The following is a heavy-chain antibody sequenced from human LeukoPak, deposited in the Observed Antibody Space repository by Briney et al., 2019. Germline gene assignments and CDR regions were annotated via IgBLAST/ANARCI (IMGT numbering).Heavy chain of an antibody. V-gene: IGHV3-21*01. CDR1: GFTFSSYA. D-gene: IGHD6-13*01. Sequence: KPGGSLRLSCAASGFTFSSYAMSWVRQAPGEGLEWVSSISSSSSYIYYADSVKGRFTISRDNAKNSLYLQMNSLRAEDTAVYYCARGAAGTFDYWGQGTLVTVSS. CDR2: ISSSSSYI. CDR3: ARGAAGTFDY. J-gene: IGHJ4*02.